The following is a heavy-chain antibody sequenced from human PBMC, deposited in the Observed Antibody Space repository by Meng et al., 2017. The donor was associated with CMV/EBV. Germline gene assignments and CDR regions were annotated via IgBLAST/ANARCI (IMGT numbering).Heavy chain of an antibody. Sequence: SGPTLVKPTQTLTLTCTFSGFSLSTSGVGVGWIRQPPGKALEWLALIYWNDDKRYSPSLKSRLTITKDPSKNQVVLTMTNMDPVDTATYYCAHRYYDSSIGWFDPWGQGTLVTVSS. CDR3: AHRYYDSSIGWFDP. CDR2: IYWNDDK. V-gene: IGHV2-5*01. CDR1: GFSLSTSGVG. J-gene: IGHJ5*02. D-gene: IGHD3-22*01.